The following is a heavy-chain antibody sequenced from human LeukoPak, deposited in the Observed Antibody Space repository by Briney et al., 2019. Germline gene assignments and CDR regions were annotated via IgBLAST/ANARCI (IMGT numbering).Heavy chain of an antibody. CDR2: INHSGST. Sequence: SETLSLTCAVYGGSFSGYYWSWIRQPPGKGLELIGEINHSGSTNYNPSLKSRVTISVDTSKNQFSLKLSSVTAADTAVYYCARGQTVTLSFDYWGQGTLVTVSS. V-gene: IGHV4-34*01. J-gene: IGHJ4*02. D-gene: IGHD4-11*01. CDR1: GGSFSGYY. CDR3: ARGQTVTLSFDY.